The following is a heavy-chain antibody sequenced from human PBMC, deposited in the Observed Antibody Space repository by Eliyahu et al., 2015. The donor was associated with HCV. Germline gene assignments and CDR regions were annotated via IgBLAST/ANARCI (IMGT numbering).Heavy chain of an antibody. CDR1: GFTFSSYW. V-gene: IGHV3-74*01. D-gene: IGHD3-3*01. CDR3: ARIITIFGVVIIDYGMDV. CDR2: INSDGSST. Sequence: EVQLVESGGGLVQPGGSLRLSCAASGFTFSSYWMHWVRQAPGKGLVWVSRINSDGSSTSYADSVKGRFTISRDNAKNTLYLQMNSLRAEDTAVYYCARIITIFGVVIIDYGMDVWGQGTTVTVSS. J-gene: IGHJ6*02.